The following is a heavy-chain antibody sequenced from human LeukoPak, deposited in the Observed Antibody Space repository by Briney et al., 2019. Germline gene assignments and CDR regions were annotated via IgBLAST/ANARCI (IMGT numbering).Heavy chain of an antibody. D-gene: IGHD3-22*01. Sequence: PGGSLRLSCAASGFTFDDYAMHWVRQAPGKGLEWVSGISWNSGSIGYADSVKGRFTISRDNAKNSLYLQMDSLRAEDTALYYCAKEAGVSYYYDSSGHPLDYWGQGTLVTVSS. CDR1: GFTFDDYA. V-gene: IGHV3-9*01. J-gene: IGHJ4*02. CDR3: AKEAGVSYYYDSSGHPLDY. CDR2: ISWNSGSI.